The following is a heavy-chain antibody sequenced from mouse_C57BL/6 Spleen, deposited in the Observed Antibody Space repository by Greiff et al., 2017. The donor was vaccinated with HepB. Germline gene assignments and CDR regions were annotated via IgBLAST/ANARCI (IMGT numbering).Heavy chain of an antibody. CDR2: IYPGDGDT. CDR3: APYGSSQAWFAY. J-gene: IGHJ3*01. V-gene: IGHV1-82*01. CDR1: GYAFSSSW. Sequence: QVHVKQSGPELVKPGASVKISCKASGYAFSSSWMNWVKQRPGKGLEWIGRIYPGDGDTNYNGKFKGKATLTADKSSSTAYMQLSSLTSEDSAVYFCAPYGSSQAWFAYWGQGTLVTVSA. D-gene: IGHD1-1*01.